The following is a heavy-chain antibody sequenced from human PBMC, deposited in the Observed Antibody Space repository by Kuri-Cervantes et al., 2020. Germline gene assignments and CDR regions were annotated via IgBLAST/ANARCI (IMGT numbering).Heavy chain of an antibody. CDR2: INHSGRT. Sequence: SETLSLTCAVYDGSFSDYYWSWIRQPPGKGLEWIGEINHSGRTNYNPSLKSRVTISVDTSKNQFSLKLSSVTAADTAAYYCARVIAVAGYFDYWGQGSLVTVSS. CDR3: ARVIAVAGYFDY. CDR1: DGSFSDYY. J-gene: IGHJ4*02. D-gene: IGHD6-19*01. V-gene: IGHV4-34*01.